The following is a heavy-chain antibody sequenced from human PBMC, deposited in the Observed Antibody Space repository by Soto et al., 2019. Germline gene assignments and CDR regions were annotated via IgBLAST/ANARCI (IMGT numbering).Heavy chain of an antibody. D-gene: IGHD3-10*01. Sequence: EVHLLESGGGLVQPGGSLRLSCVASGFTFSSYSMSWVRQAPGKGLEWVSGFRAGGDDGTKYYADSVKGRFTISRDNSKNTQFLQMNSLRAEDTAIYYCAKKVNSGSGSQYFDYFGQGTLVTVSS. V-gene: IGHV3-23*01. CDR2: FRAGGDDGTK. J-gene: IGHJ4*02. CDR3: AKKVNSGSGSQYFDY. CDR1: GFTFSSYS.